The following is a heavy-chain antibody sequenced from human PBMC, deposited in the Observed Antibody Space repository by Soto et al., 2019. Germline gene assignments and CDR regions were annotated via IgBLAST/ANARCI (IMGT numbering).Heavy chain of an antibody. CDR1: GHSFTGYY. Sequence: QVQLVQSGAEVKKPGASVKVSCKAPGHSFTGYYFHWVRQAPGQGLEWMGWIDPNSGGTNYAQKFKGRVTMTRDTSISTASMELSSVSSDDTAVYYCARGDSVWQGDYWGQGTLVTVSS. D-gene: IGHD6-19*01. J-gene: IGHJ4*02. V-gene: IGHV1-2*02. CDR3: ARGDSVWQGDY. CDR2: IDPNSGGT.